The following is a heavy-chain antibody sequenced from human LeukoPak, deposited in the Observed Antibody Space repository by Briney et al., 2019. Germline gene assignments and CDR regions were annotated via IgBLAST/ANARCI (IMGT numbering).Heavy chain of an antibody. D-gene: IGHD3-10*01. Sequence: PSETLSLTCTVSGGSISSSSYYWGWIRQPPGKGLEWIGSIYHSGSTYYNPSLKSRVTISVDTSKNQFSLKLSSVTAADTAVYYCARLRPGRSSGIHHYYYGSGSYSAYYFDYWGQGTLVTVSS. CDR3: ARLRPGRSSGIHHYYYGSGSYSAYYFDY. J-gene: IGHJ4*02. V-gene: IGHV4-39*07. CDR2: IYHSGST. CDR1: GGSISSSSYY.